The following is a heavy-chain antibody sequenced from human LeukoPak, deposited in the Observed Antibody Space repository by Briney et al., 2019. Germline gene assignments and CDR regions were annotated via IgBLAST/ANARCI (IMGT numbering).Heavy chain of an antibody. V-gene: IGHV4/OR15-8*02. CDR3: SRENGAFSPFGY. D-gene: IGHD2-8*01. CDR2: ISLTGHT. CDR1: GGSISNTNW. J-gene: IGHJ4*02. Sequence: PSETLSLTCGVSGGSISNTNWWSWVRQPPGQGLEWIGEISLTGHTHYNPSLESRVTVSLDKSKNQLSLNLTSVTAADTAVYYCSRENGAFSPFGYWGQGTLVTVLS.